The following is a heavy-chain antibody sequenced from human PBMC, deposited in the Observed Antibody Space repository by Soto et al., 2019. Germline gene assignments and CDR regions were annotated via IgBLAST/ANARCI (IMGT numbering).Heavy chain of an antibody. V-gene: IGHV2-5*01. CDR3: AHRLILRFLEWFDY. CDR2: IYWNDDK. Sequence: ESGPTLVNPTQTLTLTCTFSGFSLSTSGVGVGWIRQPPGKALEWLALIYWNDDKRYSPSLKSRLTITKDTSKNQVVLTMTNMDPVDTATXYCAHRLILRFLEWFDYWGQGALVTVSS. J-gene: IGHJ4*02. CDR1: GFSLSTSGVG. D-gene: IGHD3-3*01.